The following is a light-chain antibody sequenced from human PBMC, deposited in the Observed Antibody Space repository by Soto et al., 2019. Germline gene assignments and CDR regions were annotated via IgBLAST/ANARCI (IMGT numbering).Light chain of an antibody. CDR2: DAS. V-gene: IGKV1-5*01. J-gene: IGKJ1*01. Sequence: DIQMTQSPSPLSASVGDRVTITCRASQSINSWLAWYQQKPGKAPKLLSYDASTLGTGVPSRFSGSGSGTEFTLTISSLQPDDFATYYCQQYNSWWTFGQGTKVEIK. CDR1: QSINSW. CDR3: QQYNSWWT.